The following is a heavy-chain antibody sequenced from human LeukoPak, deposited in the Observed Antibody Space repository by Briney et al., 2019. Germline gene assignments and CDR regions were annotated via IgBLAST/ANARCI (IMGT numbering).Heavy chain of an antibody. CDR3: ASKIRYSSGWYKDRDAFDI. Sequence: PSETLALTCTVSGGSISRYYWGWIRQPAGEGLGWVGRIYTSGSTNYNPSLKSRVTMSVDTSKNQFSLKLSSVTAADTAVYYCASKIRYSSGWYKDRDAFDIWGQGTMVTVSS. J-gene: IGHJ3*02. V-gene: IGHV4-4*07. CDR2: IYTSGST. CDR1: GGSISRYY. D-gene: IGHD6-19*01.